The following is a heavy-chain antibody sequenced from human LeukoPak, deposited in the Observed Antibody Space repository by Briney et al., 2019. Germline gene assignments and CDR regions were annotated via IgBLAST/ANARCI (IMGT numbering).Heavy chain of an antibody. J-gene: IGHJ5*02. CDR1: GGSISSSSYY. CDR2: IYYSGST. V-gene: IGHV4-39*07. D-gene: IGHD1-26*01. Sequence: SETLSLTCTVSGGSISSSSYYWGWIRQPPGKGLEWIGSIYYSGSTYYNPSIKSRVTMSLDTSERQFSLKLTSVTAADTAVYYCARGQGATVPQVGKNWFDPWGQGTRVIVSS. CDR3: ARGQGATVPQVGKNWFDP.